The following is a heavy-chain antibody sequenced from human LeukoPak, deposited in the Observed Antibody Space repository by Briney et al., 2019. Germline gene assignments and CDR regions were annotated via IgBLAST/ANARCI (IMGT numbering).Heavy chain of an antibody. CDR3: ARWVNYYFDY. Sequence: GGSLRLSCAASGFTFSSYAMSWVRQAPGKGLEWVANIKQGGSEKYYVVSVKGRFTISRDDAKNSVYLQMNSLRAEDTAVYYCARWVNYYFDYWGQGTLVTVSS. V-gene: IGHV3-7*01. J-gene: IGHJ4*02. D-gene: IGHD3-22*01. CDR1: GFTFSSYA. CDR2: IKQGGSEK.